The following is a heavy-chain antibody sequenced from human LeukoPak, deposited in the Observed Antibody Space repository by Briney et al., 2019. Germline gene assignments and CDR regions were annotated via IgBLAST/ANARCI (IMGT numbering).Heavy chain of an antibody. V-gene: IGHV3-33*01. CDR3: ARAYYYDVSVTPDY. Sequence: GGSLRLSWVASGFTFSNYGMHWVRQAPGKGLEWVAVIWYDGSNEYYADSVKGRFTISRDTSKNTLYLQMNSLRAEDTAVYYCARAYYYDVSVTPDYWGQGTLVTVSS. CDR2: IWYDGSNE. CDR1: GFTFSNYG. D-gene: IGHD3-22*01. J-gene: IGHJ4*02.